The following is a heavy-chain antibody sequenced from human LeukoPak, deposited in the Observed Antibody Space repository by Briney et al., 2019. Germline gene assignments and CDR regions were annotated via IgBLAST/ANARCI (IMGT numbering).Heavy chain of an antibody. V-gene: IGHV4-59*12. J-gene: IGHJ3*02. CDR2: VYYSGST. D-gene: IGHD3-16*01. CDR3: GRSYHDDAWAAFDI. CDR1: GCSISTYY. Sequence: SETLSLTCTVSGCSISTYYWIWIRQPPGKGLEWIGYVYYSGSTNYNPSLKSRVTISADTYKNQFSLRLSSVTAADTAVYYCGRSYHDDAWAAFDIWGQGTVVTISS.